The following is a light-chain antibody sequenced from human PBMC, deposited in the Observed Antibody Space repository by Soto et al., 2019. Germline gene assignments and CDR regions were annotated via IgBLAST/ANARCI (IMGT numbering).Light chain of an antibody. CDR2: DVS. J-gene: IGLJ1*01. V-gene: IGLV2-14*01. CDR3: SSYTSSSPYV. CDR1: SSDVGGYTY. Sequence: QSVLTQPASVSGSPGQSITISCTGTSSDVGGYTYVSWYQQHPGKAPKLMIFDVSNRPSGVSRRFSGSKSGNTASLTISGLQAEDEADYYCSSYTSSSPYVFGTGTKLTVL.